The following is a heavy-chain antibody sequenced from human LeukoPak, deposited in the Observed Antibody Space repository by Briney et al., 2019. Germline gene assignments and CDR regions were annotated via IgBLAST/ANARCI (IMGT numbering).Heavy chain of an antibody. Sequence: GGSLRLSCAASGFTFSSYWMSWVRQAPGKGLEWVANMKEDGSQKYYVDSVKGRFTISRDNAKNSLYLQMNSLRAEDAAVYYCARLRYFDNWGQGTLLTVFS. CDR1: GFTFSSYW. V-gene: IGHV3-7*02. J-gene: IGHJ4*02. D-gene: IGHD3-9*01. CDR2: MKEDGSQK. CDR3: ARLRYFDN.